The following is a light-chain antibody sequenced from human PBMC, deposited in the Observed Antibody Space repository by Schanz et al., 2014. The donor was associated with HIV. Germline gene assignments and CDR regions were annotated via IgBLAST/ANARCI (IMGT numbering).Light chain of an antibody. CDR1: SGDVGRYDY. CDR2: DVS. CDR3: CSYAGTSTFVV. V-gene: IGLV2-23*02. Sequence: QSALTQPASVSGSLGQSITISCTGTSGDVGRYDYVSWYQHHPGKAPKLMIYDVSKRPSGVSNRFSGSKSGNTASLTFSGLQAEDEADYYCCSYAGTSTFVVFGGGTKLTVL. J-gene: IGLJ2*01.